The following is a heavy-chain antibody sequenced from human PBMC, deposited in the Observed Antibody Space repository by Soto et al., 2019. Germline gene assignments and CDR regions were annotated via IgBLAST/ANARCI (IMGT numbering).Heavy chain of an antibody. CDR1: GGSISSYY. CDR3: ARAGVVVAAPGWFDP. J-gene: IGHJ5*02. Sequence: SETLSLTCTVSGGSISSYYWSWIRQPPGKGLEWIGYIYYSGSTNYNPSLKSRVTISVDTSKNQFSLKLSSVTAADTAVYYCARAGVVVAAPGWFDPWGQGTLVTVSS. CDR2: IYYSGST. D-gene: IGHD2-15*01. V-gene: IGHV4-59*01.